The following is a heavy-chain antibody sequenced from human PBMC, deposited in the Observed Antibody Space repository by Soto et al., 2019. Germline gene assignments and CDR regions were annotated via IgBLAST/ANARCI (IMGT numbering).Heavy chain of an antibody. J-gene: IGHJ5*02. D-gene: IGHD2-15*01. CDR2: INPNSGGT. Sequence: ASVEGSCKASGFTFTGYYMHWVRQAPGQGLEWIGWINPNSGGTNYAQKFQGRVTMTRDTSISTAYMELSRLRSDDTAVYYCARALRYCSGGSCYTNWFDPWGQGTLVTVSS. CDR1: GFTFTGYY. CDR3: ARALRYCSGGSCYTNWFDP. V-gene: IGHV1-2*02.